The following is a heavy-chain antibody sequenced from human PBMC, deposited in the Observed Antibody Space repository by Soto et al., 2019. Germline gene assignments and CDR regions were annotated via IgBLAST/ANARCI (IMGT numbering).Heavy chain of an antibody. D-gene: IGHD3-16*01. Sequence: QVQLVESGGGVVQPGRSLRLSCAASGFTFSSYGMHWVRQAPGKGLEWVAVIWYDGSNKYYADSVKGRFTISRDNSKNTLYLQMNSLRAEDTAVYYCARDGITTFGGVTLIDYWGQGTLVTVSS. CDR2: IWYDGSNK. V-gene: IGHV3-33*01. J-gene: IGHJ4*02. CDR3: ARDGITTFGGVTLIDY. CDR1: GFTFSSYG.